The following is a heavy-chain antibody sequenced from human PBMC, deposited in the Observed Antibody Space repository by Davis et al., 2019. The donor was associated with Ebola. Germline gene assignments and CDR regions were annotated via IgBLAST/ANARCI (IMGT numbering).Heavy chain of an antibody. V-gene: IGHV3-23*01. CDR1: GFIFSSYV. J-gene: IGHJ3*02. CDR2: LGTSADT. Sequence: LKISCEASGFIFSSYVMSWVRQAPGKGLEWVSTLGTSADTYYADSVKGRFTISRDNSKNTLYLQMNGLRVEDTAIYYCAKDTSNIWFDIWGQGTMVTVSS. CDR3: AKDTSNIWFDI. D-gene: IGHD1-26*01.